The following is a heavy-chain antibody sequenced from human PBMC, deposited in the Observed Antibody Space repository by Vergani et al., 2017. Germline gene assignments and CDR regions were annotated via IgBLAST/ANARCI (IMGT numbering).Heavy chain of an antibody. V-gene: IGHV4-4*07. J-gene: IGHJ6*02. CDR3: ARESGDDSSGYYFHYGMDV. CDR1: GGSISSYY. CDR2: IYTSGST. Sequence: QVQLQESGPGLVKPSETLSLTCTVSGGSISSYYWSWIRQPAGKGLEWIGRIYTSGSTNYNPSLKSRVTTSVDTSKNQFSLKLSSVTAADTAVYYCARESGDDSSGYYFHYGMDVWGQGTTVTVSS. D-gene: IGHD3-22*01.